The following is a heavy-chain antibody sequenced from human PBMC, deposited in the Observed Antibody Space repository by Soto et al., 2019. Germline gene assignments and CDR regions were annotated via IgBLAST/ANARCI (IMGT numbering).Heavy chain of an antibody. D-gene: IGHD2-2*02. CDR1: GGTFSSYA. CDR2: IIPIFGTA. J-gene: IGHJ6*02. CDR3: ARVRYCSSTSCYIHYYYYYYGMDV. V-gene: IGHV1-69*01. Sequence: QVQLVQSGAEVKKPGSSVKVSCKASGGTFSSYAISWVRQAPGQGLEWMGGIIPIFGTANYAQKFPGSVTIPADESTSTAYMELSRLRSEDTAVYYCARVRYCSSTSCYIHYYYYYYGMDVWGQGTTVTVSS.